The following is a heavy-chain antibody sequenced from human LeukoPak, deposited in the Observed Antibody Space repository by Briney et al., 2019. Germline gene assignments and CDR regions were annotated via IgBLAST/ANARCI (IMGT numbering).Heavy chain of an antibody. Sequence: GGSLRLSCAASGFTFSSYAMHWVRQAPGKGLEWVAVISYDGSNKYYADSVKGRFTISRDNSKNTLCLQMNSLRAEDTAVYYCARWHCSGGSCYYYYGTDVWGQGTTVTVSS. D-gene: IGHD2-15*01. J-gene: IGHJ6*02. CDR3: ARWHCSGGSCYYYYGTDV. CDR1: GFTFSSYA. V-gene: IGHV3-30*04. CDR2: ISYDGSNK.